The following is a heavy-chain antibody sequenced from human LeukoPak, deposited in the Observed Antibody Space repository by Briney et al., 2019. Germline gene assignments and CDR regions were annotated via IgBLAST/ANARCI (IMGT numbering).Heavy chain of an antibody. J-gene: IGHJ4*02. CDR2: ITTSGGAK. D-gene: IGHD3-22*01. Sequence: GGSLRLSCAASGFTFSSYSMNWVRQAPGKGLEWISYITTSGGAKDYADSVKGRFTISRDNAENSLYLQMSSLRAEDTAVYYCARTRSSGYLTPDYWGQGTLVTVSS. CDR1: GFTFSSYS. V-gene: IGHV3-48*01. CDR3: ARTRSSGYLTPDY.